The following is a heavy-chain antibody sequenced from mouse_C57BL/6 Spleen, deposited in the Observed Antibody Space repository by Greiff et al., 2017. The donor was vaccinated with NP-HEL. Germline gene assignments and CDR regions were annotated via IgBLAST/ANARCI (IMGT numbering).Heavy chain of an antibody. J-gene: IGHJ2*01. CDR2: INPGSGGT. CDR1: GYAFTNYF. Sequence: QVQLQQSGAELVRPGTSVKVSCKASGYAFTNYFIKWVKQRPGQGLEWIGVINPGSGGTNYNEKFKGKATLTADKSSSTAYMQLSSLTSEDSAVYFCARVFDYWGQGTTLTVSS. V-gene: IGHV1-54*01. CDR3: ARVFDY.